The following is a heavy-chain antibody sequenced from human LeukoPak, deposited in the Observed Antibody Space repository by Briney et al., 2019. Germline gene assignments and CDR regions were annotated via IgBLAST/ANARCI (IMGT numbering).Heavy chain of an antibody. CDR2: ISGTNGNT. Sequence: GGSLRLSCGVSGFTFSRYAMSWVRQAPGKGLEWVSGISGTNGNTYYADSVKGRFTISRDNSKNTVYLQMNSLRAEDTALYYCAKDWEAVSGTPTAIDYWGRGTLVTVSS. CDR3: AKDWEAVSGTPTAIDY. J-gene: IGHJ4*02. D-gene: IGHD6-19*01. V-gene: IGHV3-23*01. CDR1: GFTFSRYA.